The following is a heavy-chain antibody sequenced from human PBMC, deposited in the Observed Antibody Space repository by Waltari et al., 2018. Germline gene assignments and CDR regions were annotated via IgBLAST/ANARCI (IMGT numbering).Heavy chain of an antibody. CDR2: IYYSGST. CDR1: GGPIRSYH. CDR3: AREAPDYYGSGRTNWFDP. J-gene: IGHJ5*02. D-gene: IGHD3-10*01. Sequence: QVQLQESGPGLVKPSETLSLTCTVPGGPIRSYHWSWTRQPPGKGLEWIGYIYYSGSTNYNPSLKSRVTISVDTSKNQFSLKLSSVTAADTAVYYCAREAPDYYGSGRTNWFDPWGQGTLVTVSS. V-gene: IGHV4-59*01.